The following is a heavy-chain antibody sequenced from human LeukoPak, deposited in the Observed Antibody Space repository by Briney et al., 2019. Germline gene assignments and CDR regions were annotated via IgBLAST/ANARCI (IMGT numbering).Heavy chain of an antibody. CDR1: RYSSTSYW. V-gene: IGHV5-51*01. D-gene: IGHD3-22*01. J-gene: IGHJ4*02. CDR3: ARPMHYDSSGYYYRY. Sequence: GESLNIYCKGPRYSSTSYWIGRVAHIHGQDLKGLRNIYPGDSDTRYSPSFQGQVTISADKSISTAYLQWSSLKASDTAMYYCARPMHYDSSGYYYRYWGQGTLVTVSS. CDR2: IYPGDSDT.